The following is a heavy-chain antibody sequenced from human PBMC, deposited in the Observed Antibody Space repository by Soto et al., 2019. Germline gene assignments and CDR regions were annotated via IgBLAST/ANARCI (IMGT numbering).Heavy chain of an antibody. D-gene: IGHD3-16*01. Sequence: EVQLVESGGGLVQPGGSLRLACAASGFAFSDYGVSWVRQTPGKGLQWVSLITAGNGDTYYADSVKGRFTISRDNSKNTLYLQMNNLRVEDSAIYYCVKALYIWGVTGDYWGQGALVTVAS. J-gene: IGHJ4*02. V-gene: IGHV3-23*04. CDR3: VKALYIWGVTGDY. CDR2: ITAGNGDT. CDR1: GFAFSDYG.